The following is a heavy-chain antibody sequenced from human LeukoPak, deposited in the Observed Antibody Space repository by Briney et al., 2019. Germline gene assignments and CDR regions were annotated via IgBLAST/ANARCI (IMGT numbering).Heavy chain of an antibody. Sequence: PSETLSLTCAVYGGSFSGYYWSWIRQPPGKGLEWIGEINHSGSTNYNPSLKSRVTISVDTSKNKFALKLSSLTAADTAVYYCARSTIFGVAWGQGTLVTVSS. J-gene: IGHJ5*02. CDR2: INHSGST. D-gene: IGHD3-3*01. CDR1: GGSFSGYY. CDR3: ARSTIFGVA. V-gene: IGHV4-34*01.